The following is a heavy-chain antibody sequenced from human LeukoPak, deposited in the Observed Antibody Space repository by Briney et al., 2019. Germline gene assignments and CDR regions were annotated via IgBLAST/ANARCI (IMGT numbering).Heavy chain of an antibody. CDR1: GFTFSSYA. V-gene: IGHV3-64D*09. J-gene: IGHJ4*02. CDR3: VKGGHILTGYYLDYFDY. CDR2: ISSNGGST. Sequence: PGGSLRLSCSASGFTFSSYATQWVRQAPGKGLEYVSAISSNGGSTYYADSVKGRFTISRDNSKNTLYLQMSSLRAEETAVYYCVKGGHILTGYYLDYFDYWGQGTLVTVSS. D-gene: IGHD3-9*01.